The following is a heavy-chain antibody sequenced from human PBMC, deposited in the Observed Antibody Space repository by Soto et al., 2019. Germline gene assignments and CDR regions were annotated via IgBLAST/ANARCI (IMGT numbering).Heavy chain of an antibody. J-gene: IGHJ6*02. CDR2: INHSGST. D-gene: IGHD6-6*01. Sequence: SETLSLTCAVYGGSFSGYYWIWSLQPPGKGLEWIGEINHSGSTNYNPSLKSRVTISVDTSKNQFSLKLSSVTAADTAVYYCASLSSSPYYYYGMDVWGQGTTVTVSS. V-gene: IGHV4-34*01. CDR1: GGSFSGYY. CDR3: ASLSSSPYYYYGMDV.